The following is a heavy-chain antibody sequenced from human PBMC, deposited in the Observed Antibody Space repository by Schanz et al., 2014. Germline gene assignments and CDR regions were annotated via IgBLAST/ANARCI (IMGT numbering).Heavy chain of an antibody. J-gene: IGHJ4*02. CDR2: ISTTGSTI. CDR3: ARVKGGFDY. D-gene: IGHD3-16*01. Sequence: DVQLLESGGGLVQPGGSLRLSCAASGFTFTNYAMSWVRQAPGKGLEWVSYISTTGSTIYYADSVRGRFTISRDNAKNSLYLQMNSLRAEDTAVYYCARVKGGFDYWGQGTLVTVSS. CDR1: GFTFTNYA. V-gene: IGHV3-48*01.